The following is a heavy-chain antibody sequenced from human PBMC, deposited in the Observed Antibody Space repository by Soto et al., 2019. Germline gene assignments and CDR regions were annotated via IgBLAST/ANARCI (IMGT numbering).Heavy chain of an antibody. V-gene: IGHV4-59*08. CDR1: GGSISSYY. CDR3: ARTYCSSTNCYDFFDY. D-gene: IGHD2-2*01. Sequence: SETLSLTCTVSGGSISSYYWGWIRRPPGKGLEWIGYIYYSGSTNYNPSLKSRVSISVDTSRNQFSLKLSSVTAADTAVYYCARTYCSSTNCYDFFDYWGQGTLVTVSS. CDR2: IYYSGST. J-gene: IGHJ4*02.